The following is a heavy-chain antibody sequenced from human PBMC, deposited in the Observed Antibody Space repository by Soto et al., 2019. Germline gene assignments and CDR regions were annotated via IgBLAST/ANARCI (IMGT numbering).Heavy chain of an antibody. CDR1: GYSFTSYW. CDR3: ARAAGIVGGAFDI. J-gene: IGHJ3*02. V-gene: IGHV5-51*01. D-gene: IGHD1-26*01. CDR2: IYPGDSDT. Sequence: GESLKISCKGYGYSFTSYWIGWVRHIPGKGLEWMGIIYPGDSDTKNSPSFQGQVTMSVDKSISTAYLQWSSLKASDTAIYYCARAAGIVGGAFDIWGQGTMVTVSS.